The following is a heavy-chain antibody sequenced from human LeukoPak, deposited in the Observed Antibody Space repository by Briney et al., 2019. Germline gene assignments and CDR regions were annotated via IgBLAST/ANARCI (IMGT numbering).Heavy chain of an antibody. CDR3: AKGHLEIATAGLDY. J-gene: IGHJ4*02. CDR1: GFTFDDYA. CDR2: ISWNSGSI. Sequence: PGGSLRLSCAASGFTFDDYAMHWVRHAPGKGLEWVSGISWNSGSIGYADSVKGRFTISRNNAKNYLYLQINSLRAEDTALYYCAKGHLEIATAGLDYWGQGTLVTVSS. D-gene: IGHD5-24*01. V-gene: IGHV3-9*01.